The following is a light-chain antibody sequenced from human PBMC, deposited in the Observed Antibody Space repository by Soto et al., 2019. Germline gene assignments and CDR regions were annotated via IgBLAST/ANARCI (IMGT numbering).Light chain of an antibody. V-gene: IGLV2-14*01. CDR2: EVS. J-gene: IGLJ1*01. Sequence: QSVLTQPASVSGSPGQSITISCTGTSSEIGGYDYVSWYQLHPGKAPKLMLFEVSNRPSGVSYRFSGSKSGNTASLTISGLQAEDEADYFCSSYSISTAYLFGTGTKLTVL. CDR1: SSEIGGYDY. CDR3: SSYSISTAYL.